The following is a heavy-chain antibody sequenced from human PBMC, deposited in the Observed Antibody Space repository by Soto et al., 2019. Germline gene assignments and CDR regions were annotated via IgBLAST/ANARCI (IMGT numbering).Heavy chain of an antibody. V-gene: IGHV3-30*18. CDR3: AKELKSGYYYNWLDP. J-gene: IGHJ5*02. CDR2: ISFDGINK. D-gene: IGHD3-22*01. CDR1: GFTFSSYG. Sequence: QVQLVESGGGVVQPGRSLRLSCAASGFTFSSYGMHWVRQAPGKGLEWVAVISFDGINKYYADSVKGRFTISRDNSKNTLFLQMNSLRVEDTAVYYCAKELKSGYYYNWLDPWGQGTLVTVSS.